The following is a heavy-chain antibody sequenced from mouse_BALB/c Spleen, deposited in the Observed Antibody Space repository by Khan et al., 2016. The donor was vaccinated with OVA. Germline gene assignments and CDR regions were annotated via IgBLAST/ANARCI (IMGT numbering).Heavy chain of an antibody. CDR1: GYSITSGYG. D-gene: IGHD1-2*01. Sequence: EVQLQESGPGLVKPSQSLSLTCTVTGYSITSGYGWNWIRQFPGNKLEWMGYISYRGSTNYNPSLKSRISNTRDTSKNQFFLQLNSVTTEDTATYYCARTASIQYWSPGPTLTVSS. J-gene: IGHJ2*01. CDR3: ARTASIQY. CDR2: ISYRGST. V-gene: IGHV3-2*02.